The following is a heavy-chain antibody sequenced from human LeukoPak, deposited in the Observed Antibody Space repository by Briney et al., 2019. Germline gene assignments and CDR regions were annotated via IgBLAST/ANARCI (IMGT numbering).Heavy chain of an antibody. J-gene: IGHJ5*02. D-gene: IGHD3-3*01. Sequence: GGSLRLSCAASGFTFSSYAMHWVRPAPGKGLEWVAVISYDGSNKYYADSVKGRFTISRDNAKNSLYLQMNSLRAEDTAVYYCVTGGHYSGTWGRGSLVSVSS. CDR3: VTGGHYSGT. CDR2: ISYDGSNK. CDR1: GFTFSSYA. V-gene: IGHV3-30*04.